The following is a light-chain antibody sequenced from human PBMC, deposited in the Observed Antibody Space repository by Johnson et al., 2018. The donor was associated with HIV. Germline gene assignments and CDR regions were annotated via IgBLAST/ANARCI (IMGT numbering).Light chain of an antibody. J-gene: IGLJ1*01. CDR1: SSNIGNNY. V-gene: IGLV1-51*01. CDR2: DNN. CDR3: GTWDSSLSAGV. Sequence: QSVLSQPPSVSAAPGQKVTISCSGSSSNIGNNYVSWYQQLPGTAPKLLIYDNNKRPSGIPDRFSGSKSGTSATLGITGLQTGDEADYYCGTWDSSLSAGVLGTGTKVPVL.